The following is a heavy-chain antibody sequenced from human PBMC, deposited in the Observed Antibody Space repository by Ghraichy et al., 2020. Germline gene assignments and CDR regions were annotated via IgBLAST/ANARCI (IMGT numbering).Heavy chain of an antibody. CDR2: IDHFGSP. D-gene: IGHD6-19*01. Sequence: SETLSLTCAVYGGSFSGYYWSWIRQPPGKGLEWIGEIDHFGSPNFNPSLKSRVTISLDTSKNQFSLALSSVTAADTAVYYCARQGTYIAVAVHWGQGTLVTVSS. J-gene: IGHJ4*02. V-gene: IGHV4-34*01. CDR3: ARQGTYIAVAVH. CDR1: GGSFSGYY.